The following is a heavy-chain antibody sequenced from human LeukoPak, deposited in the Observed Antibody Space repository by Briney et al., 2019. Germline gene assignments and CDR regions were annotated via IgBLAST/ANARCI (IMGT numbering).Heavy chain of an antibody. CDR2: INHSGST. J-gene: IGHJ5*02. CDR1: GGSFSGYY. CDR3: ATSRQLLDNWFDP. V-gene: IGHV4-34*01. D-gene: IGHD2-2*01. Sequence: SETLSPTCAVYGGSFSGYYWSWIRQPPGKGLEWIGEINHSGSTNYNPSLKSRVTISVDTSKNQFSLKLSSVTAADTAVYYCATSRQLLDNWFDPWGQGTLVTVSS.